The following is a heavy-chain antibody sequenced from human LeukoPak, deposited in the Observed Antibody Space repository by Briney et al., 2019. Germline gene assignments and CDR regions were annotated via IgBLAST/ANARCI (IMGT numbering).Heavy chain of an antibody. CDR1: GFTFSSYG. Sequence: GGSLRLSCAASGFTFSSYGMDWVRQAPGKGLEWVSFIKSGGTTFYADSVKGRFTISRDNSKNTLYLQMNSLRAEDTAIYYCAKGSSYNFDYWGQGTLVTVSS. J-gene: IGHJ4*02. V-gene: IGHV3-23*01. CDR3: AKGSSYNFDY. CDR2: IKSGGTT. D-gene: IGHD1-14*01.